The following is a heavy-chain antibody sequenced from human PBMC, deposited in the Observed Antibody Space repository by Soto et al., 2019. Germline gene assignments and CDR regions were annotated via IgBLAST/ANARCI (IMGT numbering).Heavy chain of an antibody. D-gene: IGHD2-15*01. CDR1: GTSVSSTYW. Sequence: QVQLRQSGSGLVKPSGTLSLTCVVSGTSVSSTYWWTWVRQAPGKGLEWLGEMYHTGTANYNPSLKNRATISVDKSNNPSSLKLPSMTAADTAVYYCATLPPRIVVVLSPFPSWGQGTPVTVSS. V-gene: IGHV4-4*02. CDR2: MYHTGTA. CDR3: ATLPPRIVVVLSPFPS. J-gene: IGHJ5*02.